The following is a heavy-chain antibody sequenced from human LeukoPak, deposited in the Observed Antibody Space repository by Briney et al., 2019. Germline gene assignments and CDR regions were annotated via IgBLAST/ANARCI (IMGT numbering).Heavy chain of an antibody. CDR1: GGSISSSSYY. CDR2: IYYSGST. V-gene: IGHV4-39*07. J-gene: IGHJ5*02. Sequence: SETLSLTCTVSGGSISSSSYYWGWIRQPPGKGLEWIGSIYYSGSTYYNPSLKSRVTISVDTSKNQFSLKLSSVTAADTAVYYCARGLEGPMSIRKDWFDPWGQGTLVTVSS. CDR3: ARGLEGPMSIRKDWFDP. D-gene: IGHD3-3*02.